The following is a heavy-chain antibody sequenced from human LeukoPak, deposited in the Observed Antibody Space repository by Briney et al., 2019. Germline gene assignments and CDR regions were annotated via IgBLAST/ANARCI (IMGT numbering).Heavy chain of an antibody. J-gene: IGHJ4*02. CDR1: GGSISSHY. Sequence: SSETLSLTCTVSGGSISSHYWSWIRQPAGKGLEWIGRIYTSGSTNYNPSLKSRVTMSVDTSKNQFSLELSSVTAADTAVYYCARLSLVVPAAMPEYYFDYWGQGTLVTVSS. CDR2: IYTSGST. CDR3: ARLSLVVPAAMPEYYFDY. D-gene: IGHD2-2*01. V-gene: IGHV4-4*07.